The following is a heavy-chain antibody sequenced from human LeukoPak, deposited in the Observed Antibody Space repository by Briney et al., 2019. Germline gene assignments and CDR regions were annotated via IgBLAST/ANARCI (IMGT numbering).Heavy chain of an antibody. CDR3: ARVRSQPSIVVVPGGAHKMDV. J-gene: IGHJ6*04. CDR1: GGSISSCDYY. D-gene: IGHD2-2*01. CDR2: IYYYGST. Sequence: SQTLSLICTVSGGSISSCDYYWSWIRQPPGKVLEWIGYIYYYGSTYYNPSLKSRVTISVDTSKNQFSLKLSSVTAADTAVYYCARVRSQPSIVVVPGGAHKMDVWGKGTTVTVSS. V-gene: IGHV4-30-4*08.